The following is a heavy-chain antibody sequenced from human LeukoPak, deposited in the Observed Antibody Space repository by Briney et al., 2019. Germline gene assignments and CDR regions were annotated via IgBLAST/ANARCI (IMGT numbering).Heavy chain of an antibody. J-gene: IGHJ4*02. V-gene: IGHV3-30*02. CDR1: GFTFSSYG. CDR3: ASIRTTGLDFDY. Sequence: GGSLRLSCAASGFTFSSYGMHWVRQAPGKGLEWVAFIRYDGSNKYYADSVKGRFTISRDNPKNTLYLQMNSLRAEDTAVYYCASIRTTGLDFDYWGQGTLVTVSS. CDR2: IRYDGSNK. D-gene: IGHD1-1*01.